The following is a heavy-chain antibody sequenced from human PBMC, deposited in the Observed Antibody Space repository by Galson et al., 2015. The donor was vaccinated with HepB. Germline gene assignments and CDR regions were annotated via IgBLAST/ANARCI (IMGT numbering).Heavy chain of an antibody. Sequence: SLRLSCAASGFTFRSYGMHWARQAPGKGLEWVAVIWDDGSNKYYGDSVKGRFTFSRDNSNNTLYLQMKSLRAEDTAKYYCARGGRYGELDSWGQGTLVTVSS. D-gene: IGHD4-17*01. CDR1: GFTFRSYG. J-gene: IGHJ4*02. CDR3: ARGGRYGELDS. V-gene: IGHV3-33*01. CDR2: IWDDGSNK.